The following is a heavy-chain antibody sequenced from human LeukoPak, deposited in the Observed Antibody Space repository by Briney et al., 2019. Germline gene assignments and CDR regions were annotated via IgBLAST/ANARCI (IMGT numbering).Heavy chain of an antibody. V-gene: IGHV3-11*04. CDR3: AREDTAMVSHAKNYFDY. Sequence: KPGGSLRLSCAASGFTFSDYYMSWIRQAPGKGLEWVSYISSSGSTIYYADSVKGRFTISRDNAKNSLYLQMNSLRAEDTAVYYCAREDTAMVSHAKNYFDYWGQGTLVTVSS. J-gene: IGHJ4*02. CDR1: GFTFSDYY. CDR2: ISSSGSTI. D-gene: IGHD5-18*01.